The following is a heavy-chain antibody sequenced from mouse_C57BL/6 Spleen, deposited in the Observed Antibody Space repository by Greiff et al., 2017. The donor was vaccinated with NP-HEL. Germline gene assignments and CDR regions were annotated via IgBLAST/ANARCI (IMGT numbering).Heavy chain of an antibody. V-gene: IGHV1-39*01. Sequence: EVQLQQSGPELVKPGASVKISCKASGYSFTDYNMNWVKQSNGKSLEWIGVINPNYGTTSYNQKFKGKATLTVDKSSSTAYMQLNSLTSEDSAVYYCARGGRQLRLYYAMDYWGQGTSVTVSS. CDR1: GYSFTDYN. CDR3: ARGGRQLRLYYAMDY. J-gene: IGHJ4*01. CDR2: INPNYGTT. D-gene: IGHD3-2*02.